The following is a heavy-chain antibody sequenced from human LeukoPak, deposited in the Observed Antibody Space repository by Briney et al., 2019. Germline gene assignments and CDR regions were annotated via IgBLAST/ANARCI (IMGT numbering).Heavy chain of an antibody. CDR2: INPDGSIT. CDR1: GFTFDDYA. D-gene: IGHD7-27*01. Sequence: GGSLRLSCAASGFTFDDYAMHWVRQVPGKGLVWVSRINPDGSITNYADSVKGRFTISRDNANNMLYLLMNSLRVDDTAVYYCVRALLGTSDYWGQGTLVTVSS. J-gene: IGHJ4*02. V-gene: IGHV3-74*01. CDR3: VRALLGTSDY.